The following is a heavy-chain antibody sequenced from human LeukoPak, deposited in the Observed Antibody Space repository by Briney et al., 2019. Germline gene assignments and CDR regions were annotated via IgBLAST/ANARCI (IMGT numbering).Heavy chain of an antibody. Sequence: GGSLRLSCSASGFTFSTYSINWVRQAPGKGLEWVSSISSSSRYIYYADSVKGRFTISRDNAKNSLYLQMNSLRAEDTAVYYCARDKREAAAGDDAFDIWGQGTMVTVSS. D-gene: IGHD6-13*01. CDR2: ISSSSRYI. CDR1: GFTFSTYS. V-gene: IGHV3-21*01. CDR3: ARDKREAAAGDDAFDI. J-gene: IGHJ3*02.